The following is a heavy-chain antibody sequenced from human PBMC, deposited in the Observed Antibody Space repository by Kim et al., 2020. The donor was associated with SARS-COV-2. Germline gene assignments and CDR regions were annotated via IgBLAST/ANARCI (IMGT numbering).Heavy chain of an antibody. V-gene: IGHV3-21*01. D-gene: IGHD6-19*01. CDR3: AREWYSSGWSRVYDYGMDV. CDR1: GFTFSSYS. CDR2: ISSSSSYI. J-gene: IGHJ6*02. Sequence: GGSLRLSCAASGFTFSSYSMNWVRQAPGKGLEWVSSISSSSSYIYYADSVKGRFTISRDNAKNSLYLQMNSLRAEDTAVYYCAREWYSSGWSRVYDYGMDVGGQGPTVPVS.